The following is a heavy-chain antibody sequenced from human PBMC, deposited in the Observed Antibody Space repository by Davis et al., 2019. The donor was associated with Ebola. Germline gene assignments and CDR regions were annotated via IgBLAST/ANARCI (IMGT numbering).Heavy chain of an antibody. Sequence: GGSLRLSCEPSGFTFRNYVMSWVRKAPGKGLEWVSTFGTGGDTYYADSVKGRFAISRDNSRGTLYLQMNSLRVEDSAIYYCVKDSSNIWFDIWGQGTLVTVSS. CDR1: GFTFRNYV. CDR3: VKDSSNIWFDI. V-gene: IGHV3-23*01. J-gene: IGHJ3*02. CDR2: FGTGGDT. D-gene: IGHD2/OR15-2a*01.